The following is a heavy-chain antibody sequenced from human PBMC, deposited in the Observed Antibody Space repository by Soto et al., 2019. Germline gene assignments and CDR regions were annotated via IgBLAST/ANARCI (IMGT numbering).Heavy chain of an antibody. V-gene: IGHV3-23*01. CDR3: AKAFDASGYTYERAFDY. J-gene: IGHJ4*02. CDR2: ISGRGDGT. CDR1: GFKFSTYA. D-gene: IGHD3-22*01. Sequence: EVQLLESGGRLVQPGGSLRLSCVASGFKFSTYAMAWVRQAPGKGLEWVSSISGRGDGTYQPDFVKGRFTISRDNSRNTLDLQLNGLRAEDTALYYCAKAFDASGYTYERAFDYWGQGTLVTVSS.